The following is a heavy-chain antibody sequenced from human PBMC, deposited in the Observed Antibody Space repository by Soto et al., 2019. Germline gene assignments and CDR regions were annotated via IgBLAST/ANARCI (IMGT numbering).Heavy chain of an antibody. CDR2: IHSSGSI. Sequence: PSETLSLTCTVSGGSISIDDYYWSWIRQAPGRGLEWIGYIHSSGSIYYNPSLKSRATMSIDTAGNQFSLKVSSVTVADTAVYYCARDLDGLHDDTSGPFPRPGWGQGTLVTVSS. D-gene: IGHD3-22*01. V-gene: IGHV4-30-4*01. J-gene: IGHJ1*01. CDR1: GGSISIDDYY. CDR3: ARDLDGLHDDTSGPFPRPG.